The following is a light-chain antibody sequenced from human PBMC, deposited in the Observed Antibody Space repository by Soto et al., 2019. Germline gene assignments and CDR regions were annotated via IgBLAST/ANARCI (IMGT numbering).Light chain of an antibody. CDR3: HQRGSWPLT. CDR2: NAS. CDR1: QTFMNF. J-gene: IGKJ4*01. Sequence: EVVLTRWPATLSLSPGERATLSCRASQTFMNFFAWYQQKPGQAPRLLIYNASIRATGFPERFSGSGSGTDFTLTISSLEPEASAAYYCHQRGSWPLTFGGGTKVDIK. V-gene: IGKV3-11*01.